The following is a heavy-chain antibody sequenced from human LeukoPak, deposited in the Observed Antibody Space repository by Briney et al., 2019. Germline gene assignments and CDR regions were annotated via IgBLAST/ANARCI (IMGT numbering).Heavy chain of an antibody. V-gene: IGHV3-74*01. CDR2: INSDGSST. Sequence: GGSLRLSCVVSGFTFSSYWMRWVRQAPGKGLVWVSRINSDGSSTSYADSVKGRFTISRDNAKNTLYLQMNSLRAEDTAVYYCARARIAAAGIHGWGQGTLVTVSS. CDR1: GFTFSSYW. CDR3: ARARIAAAGIHG. D-gene: IGHD6-13*01. J-gene: IGHJ4*02.